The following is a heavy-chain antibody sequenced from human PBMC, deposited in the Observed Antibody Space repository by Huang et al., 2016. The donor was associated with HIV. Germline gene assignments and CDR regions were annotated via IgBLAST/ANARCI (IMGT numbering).Heavy chain of an antibody. V-gene: IGHV1-24*01. CDR3: AIDPGRFGEPLGPNFDF. J-gene: IGHJ4*02. CDR1: GYTLSELS. CDR2: YDPEKGET. D-gene: IGHD3-10*01. Sequence: QVHLEQSGAEVKRPGASVKVSCTVSGYTLSELSMHWVRQAPGKGLEWGGGYDPEKGETRYAQNFQGRVTMTEDTSTDTAFMQLSSLRSEDTAVYYCAIDPGRFGEPLGPNFDFWGQGTLVTVSS.